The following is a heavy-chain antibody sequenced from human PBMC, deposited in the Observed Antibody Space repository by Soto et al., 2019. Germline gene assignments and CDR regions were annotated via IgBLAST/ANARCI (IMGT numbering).Heavy chain of an antibody. CDR3: ARDKSWRFLEWLPNNWFDP. V-gene: IGHV3-30-3*01. CDR1: GFTFSSYA. Sequence: QVQLVASGGGVVQPGRSLRLSCAASGFTFSSYAMHWVRQAPGKGLEWVAVISYDGSNKYYADSVKGRFTISRDNSKNTLYLQMNSLRAEDTAVYYCARDKSWRFLEWLPNNWFDPWGQGTLVTVSS. J-gene: IGHJ5*02. CDR2: ISYDGSNK. D-gene: IGHD3-3*01.